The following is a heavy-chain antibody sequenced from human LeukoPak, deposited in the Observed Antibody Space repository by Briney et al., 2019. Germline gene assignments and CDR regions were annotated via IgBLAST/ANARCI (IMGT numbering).Heavy chain of an antibody. J-gene: IGHJ3*02. CDR2: ISYDGSNK. Sequence: GGSLILSCAASGFTFSIYAMHRVRQAPGKGLDWVAVISYDGSNKYYADSVKGRFTISRDNSKNTLYLQMNSLRAEDTAVYYCARHHYGSGSDDASDTWGQGTMVTVPS. V-gene: IGHV3-30*04. D-gene: IGHD3-10*01. CDR3: ARHHYGSGSDDASDT. CDR1: GFTFSIYA.